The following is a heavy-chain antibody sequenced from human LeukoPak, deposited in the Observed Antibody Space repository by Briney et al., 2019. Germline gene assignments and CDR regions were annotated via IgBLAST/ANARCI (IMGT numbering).Heavy chain of an antibody. Sequence: ASVKVSCKASGYTFTGYYMHWVRQAPGQGLEWMGWINPNGGGTNYAQKFQGRVTMTRDTSISTAYMELSRLRSDDTAVYYCARDRAAAAGTDAFDIWGQGTMVTVSS. J-gene: IGHJ3*02. V-gene: IGHV1-2*02. D-gene: IGHD6-13*01. CDR3: ARDRAAAAGTDAFDI. CDR1: GYTFTGYY. CDR2: INPNGGGT.